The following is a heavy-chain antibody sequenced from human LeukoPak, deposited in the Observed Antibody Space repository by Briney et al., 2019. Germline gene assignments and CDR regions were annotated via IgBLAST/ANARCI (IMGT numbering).Heavy chain of an antibody. Sequence: SETLSPTCAVSGGSITSYYWSWIRQPPGEGLEWIGYIYTSGSTNYNPSLNSRVTISMDTSMNQFSLKLSSVTAADTAVYYCARHASYYYYIDVWGKGTTVTVSS. CDR3: ARHASYYYYIDV. J-gene: IGHJ6*03. V-gene: IGHV4-4*09. CDR1: GGSITSYY. D-gene: IGHD3-16*01. CDR2: IYTSGST.